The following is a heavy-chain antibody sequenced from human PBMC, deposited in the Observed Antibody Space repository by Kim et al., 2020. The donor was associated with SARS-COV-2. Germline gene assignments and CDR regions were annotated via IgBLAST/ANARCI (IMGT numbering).Heavy chain of an antibody. V-gene: IGHV3-30*04. CDR3: ARDGAGIVGPTSPAY. D-gene: IGHD1-26*01. J-gene: IGHJ4*01. CDR1: GFTFSSYA. CDR2: ISYDGSNK. Sequence: VGSLRLSCAASGFTFSSYAMHWVRQAPGKGLEWVAVISYDGSNKYYADSVKGRFTISRDNSKNTLYLQMNSLRAEDTAVYYCARDGAGIVGPTSPAYWG.